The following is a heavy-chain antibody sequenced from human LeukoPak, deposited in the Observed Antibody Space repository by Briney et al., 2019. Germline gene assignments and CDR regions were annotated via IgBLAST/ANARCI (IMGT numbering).Heavy chain of an antibody. CDR1: GGTFSSYA. J-gene: IGHJ3*02. Sequence: ASVKVSCKASGGTFSSYAISWVRQAPGQGLEWMGGIIPIFGTANYTQKFQGRVTITADESTSTAYMELSSLRSEDTAVYYCAADPTSGDAFDIWGQGTMVTVSS. V-gene: IGHV1-69*13. CDR3: AADPTSGDAFDI. D-gene: IGHD1-26*01. CDR2: IIPIFGTA.